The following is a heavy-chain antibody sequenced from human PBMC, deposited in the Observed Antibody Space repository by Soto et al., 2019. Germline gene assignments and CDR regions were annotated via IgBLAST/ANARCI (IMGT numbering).Heavy chain of an antibody. D-gene: IGHD1-26*01. J-gene: IGHJ4*02. CDR3: ARWPTGATASNFDY. CDR2: IHPGDSSS. CDR1: GYSFTNYW. V-gene: IGHV5-51*01. Sequence: EVQLVQSGAEVKKPGESLKISCKASGYSFTNYWIGWVRQMPGKGLEWMGIIHPGDSSSRYSPSFQGQVTISVDKSISTAYLKWNSLKASDTAMYYCARWPTGATASNFDYWGQGILVTVSS.